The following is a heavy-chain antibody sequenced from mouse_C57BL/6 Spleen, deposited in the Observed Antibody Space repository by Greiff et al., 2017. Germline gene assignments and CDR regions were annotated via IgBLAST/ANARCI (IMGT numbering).Heavy chain of an antibody. CDR3: ASPYYDYDGAWFAY. V-gene: IGHV3-6*01. J-gene: IGHJ3*01. CDR2: ISYDGST. Sequence: EVQLVESGPGLVKPSQSLSLTCSVTGYSITSGYYWNWIRQFPGNKLEWMGYISYDGSTNYNPSLKNRISITRDTAKNQFFLKLNSVTTEDTATYYCASPYYDYDGAWFAYWGQGTLVTVSA. CDR1: GYSITSGYY. D-gene: IGHD2-4*01.